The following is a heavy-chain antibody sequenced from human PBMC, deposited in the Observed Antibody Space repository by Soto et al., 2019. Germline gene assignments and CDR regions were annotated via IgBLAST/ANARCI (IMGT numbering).Heavy chain of an antibody. D-gene: IGHD2-21*02. CDR1: GGSFSGYY. CDR3: ARARELPGGDGYFDY. V-gene: IGHV4-34*01. Sequence: QVQLQQWGAGLLKPSETLSLTCAVYGGSFSGYYWSWIRQPPGKGLEWIGEINHSGSTNYNPSLKSRVTISVDTSKNQFSLKLSSVTAADTAVYYCARARELPGGDGYFDYWGQGTLVTVS. J-gene: IGHJ4*02. CDR2: INHSGST.